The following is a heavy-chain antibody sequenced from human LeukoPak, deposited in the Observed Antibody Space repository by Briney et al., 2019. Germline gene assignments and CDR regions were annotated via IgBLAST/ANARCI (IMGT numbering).Heavy chain of an antibody. V-gene: IGHV1-18*01. J-gene: IGHJ6*02. D-gene: IGHD3-10*01. CDR3: ARGPPVRGYYGMDV. CDR2: ISAYNGNT. Sequence: ASVKVSCKASGYTFTNYGISWVRQAPGQGLEWMGWISAYNGNTNYAQKLQGRVTMTTDTSTSTAYMELRSLRSDDTAVYYCARGPPVRGYYGMDVWGQGTTVTVSS. CDR1: GYTFTNYG.